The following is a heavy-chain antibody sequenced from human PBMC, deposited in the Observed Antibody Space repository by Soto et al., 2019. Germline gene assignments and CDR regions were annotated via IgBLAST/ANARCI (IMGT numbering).Heavy chain of an antibody. CDR2: IYWDDDK. CDR1: GFSLTTRGVC. V-gene: IGHV2-5*02. CDR3: AHIPNYYQYDWFDP. Sequence: QITLKESGPTLVKPTQTLTLTCTFSGFSLTTRGVCLGWIRQPPGKALECLALIYWDDDKRYSPSLQSRLSITNDTSKNQVVLTMTNVDPVDTATYYCAHIPNYYQYDWFDPWGQGTLVSVSS. J-gene: IGHJ5*02. D-gene: IGHD3-16*01.